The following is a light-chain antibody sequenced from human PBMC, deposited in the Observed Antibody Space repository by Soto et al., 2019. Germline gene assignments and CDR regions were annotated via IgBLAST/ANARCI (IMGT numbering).Light chain of an antibody. V-gene: IGLV2-11*01. J-gene: IGLJ2*01. CDR3: CSYAGYYTLV. CDR1: SSDVGGYNY. CDR2: AVS. Sequence: SALTQPRSVSGSPGQSVTISCTGTSSDVGGYNYVSWYQQHPGKAPKLIIYAVSGRPSGVPDRFSGSKSGNTASLTISGLQADDEADYYCCSYAGYYTLVFGGGTKLTVL.